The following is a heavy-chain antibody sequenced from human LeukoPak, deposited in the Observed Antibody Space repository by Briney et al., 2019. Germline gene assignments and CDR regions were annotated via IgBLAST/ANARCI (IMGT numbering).Heavy chain of an antibody. Sequence: GGSPRLSCAASGFTFSSYSMNWVRQAPGKGLEWVSSISSSSSYIYYADSVKGRFTISRDNAKNSLYLQMNSLRAEDTAVYYCARDGCSSTSCLVFYYYYGMDVWGQGTTVTVSS. CDR1: GFTFSSYS. V-gene: IGHV3-21*01. CDR3: ARDGCSSTSCLVFYYYYGMDV. J-gene: IGHJ6*02. CDR2: ISSSSSYI. D-gene: IGHD2-2*01.